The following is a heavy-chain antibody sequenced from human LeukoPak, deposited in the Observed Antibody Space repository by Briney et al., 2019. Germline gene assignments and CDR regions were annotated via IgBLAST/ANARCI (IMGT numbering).Heavy chain of an antibody. Sequence: GGSLRLSCAASGFTFSSYWMHWVRQAPGKGLVWVSRINSDGSSTSYADSVKGRFTISRDNAKNTLYLQMNSLRAEDTAVYYCARGAYCTNGVCISYYYYMDVWGKGTTVTVSS. CDR2: INSDGSST. J-gene: IGHJ6*03. CDR3: ARGAYCTNGVCISYYYYMDV. D-gene: IGHD2-8*01. V-gene: IGHV3-74*01. CDR1: GFTFSSYW.